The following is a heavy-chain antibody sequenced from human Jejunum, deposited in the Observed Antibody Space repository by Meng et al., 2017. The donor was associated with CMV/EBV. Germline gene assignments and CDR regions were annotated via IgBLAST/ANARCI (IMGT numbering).Heavy chain of an antibody. D-gene: IGHD4-11*01. V-gene: IGHV3-73*01. CDR1: FPFRGSA. J-gene: IGHJ4*02. CDR2: IRGKAHSYAT. CDR3: TRADSSNYGSLFDY. Sequence: FPFRGSAVHWVRPASGKGLEWVGRIRGKAHSYATAYAASVKGRFTISRDDSKNTAYLQMNSLKTEDTAVYYCTRADSSNYGSLFDYWGQGTLVTVSS.